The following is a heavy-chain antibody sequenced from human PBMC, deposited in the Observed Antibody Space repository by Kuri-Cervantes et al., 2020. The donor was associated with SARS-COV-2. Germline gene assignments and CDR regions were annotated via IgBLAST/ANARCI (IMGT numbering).Heavy chain of an antibody. D-gene: IGHD3-16*02. V-gene: IGHV3-21*01. CDR3: ARHHGADYDYVWGSYRRAKDDAFDI. J-gene: IGHJ3*02. Sequence: GESLKISCAASGFTFSSYSMNWVRQAPGKGLEWVSSISSSSSYIYYADSVKGRFTISRDNAKNSLYLQMNSLRAEDTAVYYCARHHGADYDYVWGSYRRAKDDAFDIWGQGTMVTVSS. CDR1: GFTFSSYS. CDR2: ISSSSSYI.